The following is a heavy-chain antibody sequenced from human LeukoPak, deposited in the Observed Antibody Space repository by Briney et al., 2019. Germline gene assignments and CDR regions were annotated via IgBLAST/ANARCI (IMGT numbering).Heavy chain of an antibody. CDR3: AKVRDYYYYYGMDV. V-gene: IGHV3-30*18. Sequence: GRSLRLSCAASGFTFSSYGMHWVRQAPGKGLEWVAVISYDGSHNYNADSVKGRFTISKDNSKNTLYLQMNSLRAEDTAVYYCAKVRDYYYYYGMDVWGQGTTVTVSS. J-gene: IGHJ6*02. CDR2: ISYDGSHN. CDR1: GFTFSSYG. D-gene: IGHD3-22*01.